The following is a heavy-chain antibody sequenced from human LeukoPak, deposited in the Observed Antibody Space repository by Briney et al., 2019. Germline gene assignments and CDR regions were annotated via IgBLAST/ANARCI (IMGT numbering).Heavy chain of an antibody. V-gene: IGHV1-24*01. D-gene: IGHD3-9*01. CDR1: GYTFTGYY. CDR3: ATGTLYDLLPF. CDR2: FDPGSGEI. Sequence: ASVKVSCKASGYTFTGYYMHWVRQAPGKGLEWMGGFDPGSGEIIYEQKFQDRVTMTEDTSTDTAYMELSSLRSEDTALYYCATGTLYDLLPFWGQRTLVTVSS. J-gene: IGHJ4*02.